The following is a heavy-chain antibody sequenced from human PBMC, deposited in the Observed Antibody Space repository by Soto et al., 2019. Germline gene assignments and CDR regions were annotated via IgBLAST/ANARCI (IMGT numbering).Heavy chain of an antibody. CDR2: ISAYNGNT. Sequence: ASVKVSCKASGYTFTSYGIIWVRQAPGQGLEWMGWISAYNGNTNYAQKLQGRVTMTTDTSTSTAYMELRSLRSDDTAVYYCARDASQGIVVVPAAKAAFDIWGQGTMVTVSS. J-gene: IGHJ3*02. D-gene: IGHD2-2*01. V-gene: IGHV1-18*01. CDR3: ARDASQGIVVVPAAKAAFDI. CDR1: GYTFTSYG.